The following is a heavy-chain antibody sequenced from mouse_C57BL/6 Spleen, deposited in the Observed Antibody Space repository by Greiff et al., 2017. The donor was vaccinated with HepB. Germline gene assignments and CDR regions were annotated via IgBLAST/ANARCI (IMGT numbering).Heavy chain of an antibody. Sequence: QVQLKQSGAELARPGASVKLSCKASGYTFTSYGISWVKQRTGQGLEWIGEIYPRSGNTYYNEKFKGKATLTADKSSSTAYLELRRLTSEDSAVYFCARNYYGYDAYWGQGTLVTVSA. CDR3: ARNYYGYDAY. J-gene: IGHJ3*01. CDR2: IYPRSGNT. D-gene: IGHD2-2*01. V-gene: IGHV1-81*01. CDR1: GYTFTSYG.